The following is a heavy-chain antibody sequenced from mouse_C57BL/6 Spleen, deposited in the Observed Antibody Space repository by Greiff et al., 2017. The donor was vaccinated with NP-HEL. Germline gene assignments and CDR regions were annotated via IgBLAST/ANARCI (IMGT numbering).Heavy chain of an antibody. D-gene: IGHD1-1*01. CDR3: AKTLYYYGSSYNAMDY. CDR1: GFSLTSYG. CDR2: IWRGGST. V-gene: IGHV2-5*01. J-gene: IGHJ4*01. Sequence: VMLVESGPGLVQPSQSLSITCTVSGFSLTSYGVHWVRQSPGKGLEWLGVIWRGGSTDYNAAFMSRLSITKDNSKSQVFFKMNSLQADDTAIYYCAKTLYYYGSSYNAMDYWGQGTSVTVSS.